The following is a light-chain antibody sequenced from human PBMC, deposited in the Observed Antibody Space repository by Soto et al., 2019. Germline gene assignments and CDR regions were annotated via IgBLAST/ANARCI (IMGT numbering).Light chain of an antibody. Sequence: QSALTQPRSVSGSPGQSVTISCTGSSSDVGGYNYVSWYRQQPGKAPKLLIYDVTIRTSGVSARFSGSKSGNTASLTISGLQAEDDADYFCCSYEGTYTSFVFGTGTKVTVL. CDR3: CSYEGTYTSFV. CDR1: SSDVGGYNY. CDR2: DVT. V-gene: IGLV2-11*01. J-gene: IGLJ1*01.